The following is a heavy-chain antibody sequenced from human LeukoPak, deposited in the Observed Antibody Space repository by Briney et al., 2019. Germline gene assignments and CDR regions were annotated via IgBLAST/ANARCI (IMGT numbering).Heavy chain of an antibody. V-gene: IGHV4-59*01. CDR3: ARRGYSYGTRRYYYMDI. CDR1: GGSISSYY. CDR2: IYYSGST. Sequence: SETLSLTCTVSGGSISSYYWSWIRQPPGKGLEWIGYIYYSGSTNYNPSLKSRVTISVDTSKNQFSLKLSSETAADTAVYYCARRGYSYGTRRYYYMDIWGKGTTVTISS. J-gene: IGHJ6*03. D-gene: IGHD5-18*01.